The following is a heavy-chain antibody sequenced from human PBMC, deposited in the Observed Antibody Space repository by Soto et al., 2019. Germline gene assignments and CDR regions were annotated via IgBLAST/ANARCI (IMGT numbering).Heavy chain of an antibody. V-gene: IGHV5-10-1*01. CDR2: IDPSDSYT. CDR3: ARYVGADAFDI. Sequence: GDSLKISFKGSGYSVTSYWISWVRQMPGKGLEWMGRIDPSDSYTNYSPSFQGHVTISADKSISTAYLQWSSLKASDTAMYYCARYVGADAFDIWGQGTMVTVSS. CDR1: GYSVTSYW. J-gene: IGHJ3*02. D-gene: IGHD1-26*01.